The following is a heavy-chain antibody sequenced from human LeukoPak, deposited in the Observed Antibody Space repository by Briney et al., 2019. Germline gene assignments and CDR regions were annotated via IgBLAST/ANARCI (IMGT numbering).Heavy chain of an antibody. CDR1: GGTFISYA. J-gene: IGHJ4*02. CDR2: IISIFGTA. D-gene: IGHD3-3*01. Sequence: SVKVSCKASGGTFISYAISWVRQAPGQGLEWMGGIISIFGTANYAQKFQGRVTITADESTSTAYMELSGLRSEDTAVYYCARSPITIFGVARIYYFDYWGQGTLVTVSS. V-gene: IGHV1-69*01. CDR3: ARSPITIFGVARIYYFDY.